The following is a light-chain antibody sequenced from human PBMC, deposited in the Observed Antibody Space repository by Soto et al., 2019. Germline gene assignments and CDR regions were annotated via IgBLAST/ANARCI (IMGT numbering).Light chain of an antibody. CDR2: DAS. CDR1: QSINNL. V-gene: IGKV1-5*01. Sequence: DVQMTQSPSTLSASVGDRVTITGRASQSINNLLAWYQQKPGKAPKFLIYDASALPRGVPARFSGSGSGTKFTLPIASLQPDDFATYYCQQYETFSGTFGPGTKV. J-gene: IGKJ1*01. CDR3: QQYETFSGT.